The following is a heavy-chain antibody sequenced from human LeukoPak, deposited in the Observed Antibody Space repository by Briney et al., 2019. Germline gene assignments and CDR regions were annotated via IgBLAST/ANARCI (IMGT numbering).Heavy chain of an antibody. CDR1: GYTFTSYG. CDR3: AIQGRPGNWFDP. D-gene: IGHD4-11*01. Sequence: ASVKVSCKASGYTFTSYGISWVRQAPGQGLEWMGGIIPIFGTANYAQKFQGRVTITADESTSTAYMELSSLRSEDTAVYYCAIQGRPGNWFDPWGQGTLVTVSS. CDR2: IIPIFGTA. J-gene: IGHJ5*02. V-gene: IGHV1-69*13.